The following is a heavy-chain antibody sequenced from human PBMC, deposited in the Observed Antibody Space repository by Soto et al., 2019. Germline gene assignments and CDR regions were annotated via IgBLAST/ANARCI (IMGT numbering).Heavy chain of an antibody. CDR1: GFTFSSYG. CDR3: ARDRSSGADY. J-gene: IGHJ4*02. CDR2: IWYDGSNK. D-gene: IGHD6-19*01. Sequence: AGGSLRLSCAASGFTFSSYGMHWVRQAPGKWLEWVAVIWYDGSNKYYADSVKGRFTISRDNSKNTLYLQMNSLRAEDTAVYYCARDRSSGADYWGQGXLVTVYS. V-gene: IGHV3-33*01.